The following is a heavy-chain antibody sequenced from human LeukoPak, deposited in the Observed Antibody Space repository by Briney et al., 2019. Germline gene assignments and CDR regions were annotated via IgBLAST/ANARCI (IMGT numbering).Heavy chain of an antibody. CDR3: ARAGKEWPRPYDYYGMDV. D-gene: IGHD5-12*01. CDR1: GFIVSSNY. J-gene: IGHJ6*02. CDR2: IYSGGST. Sequence: PGGSLRLSCAASGFIVSSNYMSWVRQAPGKGLEWVSVIYSGGSTYYADSVKGRFTISRDNSKNTLYLQMNSLRAEDTAVYYCARAGKEWPRPYDYYGMDVWGQGTTVTVSS. V-gene: IGHV3-53*01.